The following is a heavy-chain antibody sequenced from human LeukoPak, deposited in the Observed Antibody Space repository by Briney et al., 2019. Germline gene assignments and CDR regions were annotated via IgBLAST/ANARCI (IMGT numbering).Heavy chain of an antibody. Sequence: SETLSLTCTVSGGSISSGSYYWSWIRQPAGKGLEWIGRIYTSGSTNCNPSLKSRVTISVDTSKNQFSLKLSSVTAADTAVYYCARDFSHYYGSGSYYNAYWFDPWGQGTLVTVSS. CDR3: ARDFSHYYGSGSYYNAYWFDP. J-gene: IGHJ5*02. CDR2: IYTSGST. D-gene: IGHD3-10*01. V-gene: IGHV4-61*02. CDR1: GGSISSGSYY.